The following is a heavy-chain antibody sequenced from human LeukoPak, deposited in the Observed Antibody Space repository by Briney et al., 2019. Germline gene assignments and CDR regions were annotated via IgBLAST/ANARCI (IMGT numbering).Heavy chain of an antibody. CDR3: ARRGFVLRYFDWTRPFDY. D-gene: IGHD3-9*01. CDR1: GYSISSGYY. V-gene: IGHV4-38-2*02. Sequence: SETLSLTCTVSGYSISSGYYWGWIRQPPGKGLEWIGEINHSGSTNYNPSLKSRVTISVDTSKNQFSLKLSSVTAADTAVYYCARRGFVLRYFDWTRPFDYWGQGTLVTVSS. CDR2: INHSGST. J-gene: IGHJ4*02.